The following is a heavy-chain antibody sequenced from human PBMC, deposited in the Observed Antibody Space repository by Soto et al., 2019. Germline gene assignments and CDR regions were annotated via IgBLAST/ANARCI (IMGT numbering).Heavy chain of an antibody. V-gene: IGHV1-2*04. CDR3: ARAGNAFCNTAGCPHYYGMDV. CDR2: INPNSGAT. D-gene: IGHD2-15*01. Sequence: QVQLVQSGAELKRPGASVKVSCKASGYTFTSHYIHWVRQAPGQGPEWMGWINPNSGATKFGQKFQDWVTLTRDTSISTVYMALTRLTADDTAVYFCARAGNAFCNTAGCPHYYGMDVWGQGTTVVVS. CDR1: GYTFTSHY. J-gene: IGHJ6*02.